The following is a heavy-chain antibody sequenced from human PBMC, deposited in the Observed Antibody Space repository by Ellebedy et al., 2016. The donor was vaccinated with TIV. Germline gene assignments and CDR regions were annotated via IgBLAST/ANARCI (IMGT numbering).Heavy chain of an antibody. J-gene: IGHJ4*02. CDR1: GGSISSYY. CDR3: ARSLRPGGSGLFGY. Sequence: MPSETLSLTCTVSGGSISSYYWSWIRQPPGKGLEWIGEINHSGSTNYNPSLKSRVTISVDTSKNQFSLKLSSVTAADTAVYYCARSLRPGGSGLFGYWGQGTLVTVSS. CDR2: INHSGST. V-gene: IGHV4-34*01. D-gene: IGHD3-3*01.